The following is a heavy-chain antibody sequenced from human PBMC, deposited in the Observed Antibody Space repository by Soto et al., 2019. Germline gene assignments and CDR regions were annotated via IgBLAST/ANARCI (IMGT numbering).Heavy chain of an antibody. V-gene: IGHV3-23*01. J-gene: IGHJ6*03. CDR2: ISGSGGST. CDR1: GFTFSSYA. Sequence: GGSLRLSCAASGFTFSSYAMSWVRQAPGKGLEWVSAISGSGGSTYYADSVKGRFTISRDNSKNTLYLQMNSLRAEDTAGYYCTTVSAGVQRGGYDYYYYMDVWGKGTTVTVSS. CDR3: TTVSAGVQRGGYDYYYYMDV. D-gene: IGHD6-6*01.